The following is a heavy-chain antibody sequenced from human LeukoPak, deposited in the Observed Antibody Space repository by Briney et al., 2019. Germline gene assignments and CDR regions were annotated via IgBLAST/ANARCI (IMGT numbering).Heavy chain of an antibody. CDR2: ISWNSGSI. D-gene: IGHD6-6*01. J-gene: IGHJ6*02. Sequence: GGSLRLPCAASGFTFSSYAMHWVRQAPGKGLEWVSGISWNSGSIGYADSVKGRFTISRDNAKNSLYLQMNSLRAEDTALYYCAKSRPGYGMDVWGQGTTVTVSS. CDR3: AKSRPGYGMDV. CDR1: GFTFSSYA. V-gene: IGHV3-9*01.